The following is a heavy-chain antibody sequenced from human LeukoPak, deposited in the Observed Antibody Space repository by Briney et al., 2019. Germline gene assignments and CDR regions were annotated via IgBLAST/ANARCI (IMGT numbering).Heavy chain of an antibody. CDR1: GFTFSSYA. D-gene: IGHD3-22*01. CDR2: ISGSGGST. J-gene: IGHJ4*02. V-gene: IGHV3-23*01. Sequence: GGSLRLSCAASGFTFSSYAMSWVRQAPGKGLEWVSAISGSGGSTYYADSVKGRFTISRDNSKNTLYLQMNSLRAEDTAVYYCAEDHHYYDKHHYFDYWGQGTLVTVSS. CDR3: AEDHHYYDKHHYFDY.